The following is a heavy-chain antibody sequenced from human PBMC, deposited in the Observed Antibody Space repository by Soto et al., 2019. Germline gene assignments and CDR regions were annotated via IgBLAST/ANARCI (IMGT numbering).Heavy chain of an antibody. J-gene: IGHJ4*02. CDR2: IYSGGNT. Sequence: GGSLRLSCAVSGFTVNNNYMSWVRQAPGKGLEWVSVIYSGGNTDYADSVRGSFTVSRDTSKNTLYLQMNSLRAEDTAIYYCTGDSSYYGSGRGVLDYWGRGTLVTVSS. CDR1: GFTVNNNY. CDR3: TGDSSYYGSGRGVLDY. V-gene: IGHV3-66*01. D-gene: IGHD3-10*01.